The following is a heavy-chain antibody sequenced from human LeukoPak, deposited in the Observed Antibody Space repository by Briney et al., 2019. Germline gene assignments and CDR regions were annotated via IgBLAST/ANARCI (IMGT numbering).Heavy chain of an antibody. D-gene: IGHD1-26*01. CDR2: IKQDGREI. V-gene: IGHV3-7*01. J-gene: IGHJ4*02. Sequence: PGGSLRLSCAASGFTFSSYAMHWVRQAPGKGLEWVANIKQDGREIYYVDSVKGRFTISRDNAKNSLYLQMNSLRAEDTAVYYCARDKQVGATYFDYWGQGTLVTVSS. CDR1: GFTFSSYA. CDR3: ARDKQVGATYFDY.